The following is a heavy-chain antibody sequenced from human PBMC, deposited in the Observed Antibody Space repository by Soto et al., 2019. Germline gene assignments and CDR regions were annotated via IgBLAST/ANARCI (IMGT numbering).Heavy chain of an antibody. D-gene: IGHD2-2*01. J-gene: IGHJ4*02. CDR1: GFTFSSYA. V-gene: IGHV3-30*18. CDR3: AKDPDLSRPSCYHSGRDFDG. Sequence: SLIRSRAGSGFTFSSYAMEWVRQAPGKGLEWVAAISYDERTKYYADSVKGRFTISRDNSKKTLYLQMNSLRADDTAMYYCAKDPDLSRPSCYHSGRDFDGWGQGSLVTVSS. CDR2: ISYDERTK.